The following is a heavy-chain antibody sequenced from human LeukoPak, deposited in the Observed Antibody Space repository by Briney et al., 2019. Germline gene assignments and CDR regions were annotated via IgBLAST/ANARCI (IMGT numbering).Heavy chain of an antibody. CDR2: ISYDGSNK. Sequence: GGSLRLSCAASGFTFSSYAMHWVRQAPGKGLEWVAVISYDGSNKYYADSVKGRFTISRDNAKNSLYLQMNSLRAEDTALYYCAKVQGYSYGFFDYWGQGTLVTVSS. V-gene: IGHV3-30*04. CDR1: GFTFSSYA. J-gene: IGHJ4*02. CDR3: AKVQGYSYGFFDY. D-gene: IGHD5-18*01.